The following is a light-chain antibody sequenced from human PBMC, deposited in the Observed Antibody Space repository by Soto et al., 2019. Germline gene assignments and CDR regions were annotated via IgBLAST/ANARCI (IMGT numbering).Light chain of an antibody. CDR3: QQSYSTPFT. Sequence: DIQMTQSPSSLSASVGDRVTVTCRASQSISTSLNWYQQKSGKAPILLIYAASSLQSGVPSRFSGSGSGTDFTLTISSLQPEDFATYYCQQSYSTPFTCGPGSTVNVE. CDR1: QSISTS. J-gene: IGKJ3*01. V-gene: IGKV1-39*01. CDR2: AAS.